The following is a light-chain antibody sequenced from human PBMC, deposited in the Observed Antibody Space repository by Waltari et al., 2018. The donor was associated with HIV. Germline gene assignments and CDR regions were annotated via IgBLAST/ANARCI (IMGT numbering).Light chain of an antibody. V-gene: IGLV1-40*01. J-gene: IGLJ3*02. CDR3: QSYDSSLSAWV. CDR1: GSNIGAGYD. Sequence: QPVLTQPPSVSGAPGLGVTVSCTGSGSNIGAGYDVHWYQQLPGTAPKLLIYGTSNRPPGVPDRCSASKSGTSASLAITGLQPEDEADYYCQSYDSSLSAWVFGGGTKLTVL. CDR2: GTS.